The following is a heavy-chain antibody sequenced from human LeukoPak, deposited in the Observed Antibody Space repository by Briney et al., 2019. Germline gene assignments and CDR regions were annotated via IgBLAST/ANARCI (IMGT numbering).Heavy chain of an antibody. V-gene: IGHV4-34*01. D-gene: IGHD6-19*01. CDR3: ARGMWLGSYYYMDV. CDR1: GASFNDYY. CDR2: INQSGST. J-gene: IGHJ6*03. Sequence: SETLSLTCAVYGASFNDYYWTWIRQPPGKGLEWIGEINQSGSTNYSPSLKRRVSISEDMSKNQFSLRLSSVTAADTAVYYCARGMWLGSYYYMDVWGKGTTVTVSS.